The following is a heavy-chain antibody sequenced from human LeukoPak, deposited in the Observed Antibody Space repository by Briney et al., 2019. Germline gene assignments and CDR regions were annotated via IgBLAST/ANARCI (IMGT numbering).Heavy chain of an antibody. V-gene: IGHV1-2*02. D-gene: IGHD2-2*01. CDR2: INPNSGGT. CDR3: ARVGSQRYYYGMDV. CDR1: VYTFTGYY. J-gene: IGHJ6*02. Sequence: ASVKVSCKASVYTFTGYYMHWVRQAPGQGLEWMGWINPNSGGTNYAQKFQGRVTMTRDTPISTAYMELSRLRSDDTAVYYCARVGSQRYYYGMDVWGQGTTVTVSS.